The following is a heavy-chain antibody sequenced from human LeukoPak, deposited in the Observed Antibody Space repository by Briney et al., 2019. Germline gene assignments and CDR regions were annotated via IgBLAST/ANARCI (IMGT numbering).Heavy chain of an antibody. V-gene: IGHV3-21*01. J-gene: IGHJ4*02. D-gene: IGHD5-12*01. CDR1: GFTFSSYS. CDR2: ISSSSSYI. Sequence: GGSLRLSCAASGFTFSSYSMNWVRQAPGKGLEWVSSISSSSSYIYYADSVKGRFTISRDNAKNSLYLQMNSLRAEDAAVYYCARDRSGYDYLFDYWGQGTLVTVSS. CDR3: ARDRSGYDYLFDY.